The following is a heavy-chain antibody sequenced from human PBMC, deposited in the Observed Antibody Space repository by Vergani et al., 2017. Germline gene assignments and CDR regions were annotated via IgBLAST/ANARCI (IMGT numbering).Heavy chain of an antibody. CDR1: GFTFSNYW. Sequence: VQLVESGGGVVQPGRSLRLSCTASGFTFSNYWMQWVRQAPGKGLMWVSRINSDGDSTSYADSVKGRFTISRDNAKNTLYLQMDSLRAEYTAVYYCATLPLQTQQQVTSWGQGTLVTVSS. J-gene: IGHJ5*02. D-gene: IGHD6-13*01. CDR3: ATLPLQTQQQVTS. V-gene: IGHV3-74*02. CDR2: INSDGDST.